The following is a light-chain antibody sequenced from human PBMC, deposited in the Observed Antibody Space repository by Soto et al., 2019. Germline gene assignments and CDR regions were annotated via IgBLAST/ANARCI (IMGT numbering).Light chain of an antibody. CDR3: QQYDILPRT. Sequence: DIQMTQSPSSLSSSVGDRVTITCEASQDITNFLNWYQQKPGKAPKLLIYAASNLETGVPSRFSGSGSGTDFTFTISSLQPEDIATYYCQQYDILPRTFGQGTKV. J-gene: IGKJ1*01. CDR2: AAS. CDR1: QDITNF. V-gene: IGKV1-33*01.